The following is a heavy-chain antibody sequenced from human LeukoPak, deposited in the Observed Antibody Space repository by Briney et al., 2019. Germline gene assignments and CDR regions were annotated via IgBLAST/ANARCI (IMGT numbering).Heavy chain of an antibody. V-gene: IGHV4-61*02. CDR3: GKQPGNKVPGSPAH. J-gene: IGHJ4*01. CDR1: GGSISRGNYY. CDR2: IHTSGRT. D-gene: IGHD3-10*01. Sequence: SETLSLTCTVSGGSISRGNYYWTWIRQPAGKGLEWIGRIHTSGRTNSDPSLKSRVTISLDASKNQFSLKLNSVTAADTAVFNCGKQPGNKVPGSPAHWGQEPRSPSPQ.